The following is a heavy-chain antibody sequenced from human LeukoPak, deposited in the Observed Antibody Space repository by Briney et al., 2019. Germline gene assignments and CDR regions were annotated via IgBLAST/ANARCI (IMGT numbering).Heavy chain of an antibody. CDR3: ARSLTMVRGYDY. Sequence: GGSLRLSCAASGFSFSSYDMHWVRQAPGKGLEWVTFIQYDGTMKYYTDSVRGRFTISRDNSENTVYLQMNNLTSGDTAVYYCARSLTMVRGYDYWGQGTLVTVSS. J-gene: IGHJ4*02. CDR1: GFSFSSYD. CDR2: IQYDGTMK. V-gene: IGHV3-30*02. D-gene: IGHD3-10*01.